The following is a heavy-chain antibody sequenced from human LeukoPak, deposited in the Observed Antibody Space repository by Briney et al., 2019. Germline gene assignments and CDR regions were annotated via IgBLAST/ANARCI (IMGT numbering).Heavy chain of an antibody. CDR3: ARDRVGNYLDY. V-gene: IGHV1-2*02. CDR2: INPNSGGT. Sequence: ASVNVSCKASGYTFTGYYLHWVRQAPGQGLEWMGWINPNSGGTHYAQKFQGRVIMTRDTSISTAYMELSRMRSDDTAVYYCARDRVGNYLDYWGQGTLVTVSS. D-gene: IGHD4-11*01. J-gene: IGHJ4*02. CDR1: GYTFTGYY.